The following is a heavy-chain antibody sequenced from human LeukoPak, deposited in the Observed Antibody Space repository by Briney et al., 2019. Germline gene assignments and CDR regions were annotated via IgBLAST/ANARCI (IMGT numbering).Heavy chain of an antibody. CDR2: IYYSGST. V-gene: IGHV4-59*01. Sequence: SETLSLTCTVSGGSISSYYWSWIRPPPGKGLEWIGYIYYSGSTNYNPSLKSRVTISVDTSKNQFSLKLSSVTAADTAVYYCARFYDSSGYYIDYWGQGTLVTVSS. J-gene: IGHJ4*02. CDR3: ARFYDSSGYYIDY. D-gene: IGHD3-22*01. CDR1: GGSISSYY.